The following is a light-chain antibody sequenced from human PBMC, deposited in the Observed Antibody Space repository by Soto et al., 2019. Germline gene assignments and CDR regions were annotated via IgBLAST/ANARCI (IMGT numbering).Light chain of an antibody. CDR3: QQYGSNPSIT. CDR1: QSVPSNY. CDR2: AAS. V-gene: IGKV3-20*01. J-gene: IGKJ5*01. Sequence: IVLTQSPGTLSLSPGERATLSCRASQSVPSNYEAWYQQKPGQAPRLLIYAASSRTTGIPDRFSGSGSGTDFTLTISRLEPEDFAVYYCQQYGSNPSITFGQGTRLEIK.